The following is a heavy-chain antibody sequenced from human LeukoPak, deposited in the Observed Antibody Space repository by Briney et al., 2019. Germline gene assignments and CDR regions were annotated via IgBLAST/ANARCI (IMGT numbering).Heavy chain of an antibody. V-gene: IGHV1-69*13. CDR3: ARTDLYYDFWSGYYPFDY. CDR2: IIPIFGTA. CDR1: GGTFSSYA. D-gene: IGHD3-3*01. Sequence: SVKVSCKASGGTFSSYAISWVRQAPGQGLEWMGGIIPIFGTANYAQKCQGRVTITADESTSTAYMELSSLRSEDTAVYYCARTDLYYDFWSGYYPFDYWGQGTLVTVTS. J-gene: IGHJ4*02.